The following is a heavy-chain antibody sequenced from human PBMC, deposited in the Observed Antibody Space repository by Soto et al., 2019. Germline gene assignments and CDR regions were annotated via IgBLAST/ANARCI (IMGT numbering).Heavy chain of an antibody. J-gene: IGHJ4*02. Sequence: PSETLSLTCTVSGASVSTGVYYWTWIRQHPGKGLEWIGYIDNTGSAYYNPSLTGRVDISVDTSKNQFSLNLQSLTPADTAFYYCAGAVSDFDVRRYRTSYFDQWGQGIQVTVSS. V-gene: IGHV4-31*03. D-gene: IGHD3-10*02. CDR1: GASVSTGVYY. CDR2: IDNTGSA. CDR3: AGAVSDFDVRRYRTSYFDQ.